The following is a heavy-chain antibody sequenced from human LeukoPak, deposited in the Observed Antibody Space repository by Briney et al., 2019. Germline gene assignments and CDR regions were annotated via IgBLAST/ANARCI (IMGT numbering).Heavy chain of an antibody. V-gene: IGHV4-34*01. Sequence: KPSETLSLTCAVYGGSFSGYSWNWIRQPPGEGLEWIGEINHSGSTNYNPSLKSRVTISVDTSKNQFSLKLSSVTAADTAVYYCARARCSSTSCYVKAFDYWGQGTLVTVSS. CDR3: ARARCSSTSCYVKAFDY. J-gene: IGHJ4*02. CDR2: INHSGST. CDR1: GGSFSGYS. D-gene: IGHD2-2*01.